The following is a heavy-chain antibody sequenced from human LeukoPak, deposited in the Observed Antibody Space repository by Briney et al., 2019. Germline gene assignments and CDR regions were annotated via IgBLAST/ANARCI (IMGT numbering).Heavy chain of an antibody. CDR1: GYTFTSYL. D-gene: IGHD1-26*01. CDR3: ARESPNRRLVGSTENWFDP. CDR2: INPSGGFT. J-gene: IGHJ5*02. V-gene: IGHV1-46*01. Sequence: ASVKVSCKTSGYTFTSYLMHWVRQAPGQGLEWMGIINPSGGFTTYAQKFQGRVILTRDMSTSTIYMELSSLRSEDTAVYYCARESPNRRLVGSTENWFDPWGQGTLVTVSS.